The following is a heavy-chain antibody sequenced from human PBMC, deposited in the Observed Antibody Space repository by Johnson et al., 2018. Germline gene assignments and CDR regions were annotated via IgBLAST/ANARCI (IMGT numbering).Heavy chain of an antibody. D-gene: IGHD3-22*01. Sequence: QVQLQESGPGLVKPSETLSLTCTVSGGSISSYHWSWIRQPPGKGLEWIGYIHYSGSTNYNPSLKSRVTISVNTSKNQFSLKLSSVTAADPAVYYCANQYYYDSSGYYIDAFDIWGQGTMVTVSS. J-gene: IGHJ3*02. CDR2: IHYSGST. V-gene: IGHV4-59*01. CDR1: GGSISSYH. CDR3: ANQYYYDSSGYYIDAFDI.